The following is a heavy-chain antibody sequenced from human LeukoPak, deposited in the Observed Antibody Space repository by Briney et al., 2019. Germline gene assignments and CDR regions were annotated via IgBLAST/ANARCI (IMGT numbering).Heavy chain of an antibody. CDR1: VYTLTSYA. Sequence: ASVKVSCKASVYTLTSYAIHWVRQAPGQRLEWMGWISAGNGNTKYSQNFQGRVNFISNTSATTAFMELRSLRSEDEAVYYCVRDSDSGNNDYWAQETLVSLSS. D-gene: IGHD1-26*01. V-gene: IGHV1-3*01. CDR2: ISAGNGNT. CDR3: VRDSDSGNNDY. J-gene: IGHJ4*02.